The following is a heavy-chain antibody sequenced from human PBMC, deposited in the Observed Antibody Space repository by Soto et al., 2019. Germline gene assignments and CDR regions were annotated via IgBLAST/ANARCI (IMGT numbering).Heavy chain of an antibody. CDR2: IKYSGTT. J-gene: IGHJ4*02. Sequence: SETLSLTCTVSGGSISSSCCHWGRIRQPPGKGLEWIASIKYSGTTFYNPSLKSRVTLSVDTSKNQFALKLSSVTAAETAVYYCARHSSSWPIFDYWGQGTLVTVSS. V-gene: IGHV4-39*01. CDR3: ARHSSSWPIFDY. D-gene: IGHD6-13*01. CDR1: GGSISSSCCH.